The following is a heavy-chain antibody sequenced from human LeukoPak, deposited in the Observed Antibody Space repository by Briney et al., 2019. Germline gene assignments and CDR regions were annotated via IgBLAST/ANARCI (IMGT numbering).Heavy chain of an antibody. J-gene: IGHJ6*02. CDR2: IGTAGDT. D-gene: IGHD6-19*01. Sequence: GGSLRLSCAASGFTFSSYDMHWVRHATGKGLEWVSAIGTAGDTYYSGSVKGRFTISRENAKNSLYLQMNSLRAGDTAVYYCARGREAGTFYYGMDVWGQGTTVTVSS. CDR3: ARGREAGTFYYGMDV. CDR1: GFTFSSYD. V-gene: IGHV3-13*01.